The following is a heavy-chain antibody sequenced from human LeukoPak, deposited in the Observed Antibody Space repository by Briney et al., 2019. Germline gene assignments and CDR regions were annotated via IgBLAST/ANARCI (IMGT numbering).Heavy chain of an antibody. D-gene: IGHD3-22*01. J-gene: IGHJ6*02. Sequence: GASVKVSCKASGYTFTSYDINWVRQATGQGLEWMGWMNPNSGNTGYAQKFQGRVTITRNTSISTAYMELSSLRSEDTAVYYCARLGIDYYDSSGYLRANMDVWGQGTTVTVSS. CDR2: MNPNSGNT. CDR1: GYTFTSYD. V-gene: IGHV1-8*03. CDR3: ARLGIDYYDSSGYLRANMDV.